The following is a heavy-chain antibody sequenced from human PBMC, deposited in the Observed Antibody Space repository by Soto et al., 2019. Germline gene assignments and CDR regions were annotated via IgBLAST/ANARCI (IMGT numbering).Heavy chain of an antibody. CDR1: GYTVSSYD. D-gene: IGHD2-21*02. V-gene: IGHV1-18*04. Sequence: QVQLVQSGAEVKKPGASVKGACKDSGYTVSSYDISWVRQAPGQGRAWMGWISAYNGNTNYAQNLQGRVTMTTDTSPTTAYMELRSLRSDETAVYYCARVPLVVVTAANYYGMDVWGQGTTVTFSS. CDR2: ISAYNGNT. CDR3: ARVPLVVVTAANYYGMDV. J-gene: IGHJ6*02.